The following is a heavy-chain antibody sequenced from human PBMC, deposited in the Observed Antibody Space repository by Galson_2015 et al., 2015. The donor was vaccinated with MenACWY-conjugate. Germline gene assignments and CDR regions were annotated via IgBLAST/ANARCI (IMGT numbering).Heavy chain of an antibody. J-gene: IGHJ6*02. CDR2: ITSDGSGT. V-gene: IGHV3-74*01. Sequence: SLRLSCAASGFTFSSSWMHWVRQAPGKGLVWVSRITSDGSGTGYADSVKGRFTISRDNAKNMVYLQMNSLRAEDTAIYYCARDNWGGTDYYAMDVWGHGTMVTVSS. CDR1: GFTFSSSW. D-gene: IGHD7-27*01. CDR3: ARDNWGGTDYYAMDV.